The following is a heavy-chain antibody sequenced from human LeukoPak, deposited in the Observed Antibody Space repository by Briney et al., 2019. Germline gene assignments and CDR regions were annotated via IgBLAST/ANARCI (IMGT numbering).Heavy chain of an antibody. CDR2: IKQDGSEK. V-gene: IGHV3-7*01. D-gene: IGHD2-2*01. J-gene: IGHJ4*02. CDR3: ARDGAPDAHCSSSSCAIR. CDR1: AFTFSSYW. Sequence: GGSLRLSCAASAFTFSSYWMNWVRQAPGKGLEWVANIKQDGSEKYYVDSVKGRFTISRDNAKNSLYLQMNSLRAEDTAVYYCARDGAPDAHCSSSSCAIRWGQGTLVTVSS.